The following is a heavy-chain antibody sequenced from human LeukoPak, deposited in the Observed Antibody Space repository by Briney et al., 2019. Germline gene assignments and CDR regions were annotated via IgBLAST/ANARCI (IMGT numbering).Heavy chain of an antibody. J-gene: IGHJ3*02. CDR2: FDPEDGET. CDR3: ATVAGWLQLADAFDI. CDR1: GYTLTELS. D-gene: IGHD5-24*01. V-gene: IGHV1-24*01. Sequence: ASVKVSCKVSGYTLTELSMHWVRQAPGKGLEWMGGFDPEDGETIYAQKFQGRVTMTEDTSTDTAYMELSSLRSEDTAVYYCATVAGWLQLADAFDIWGQGTMVTVSS.